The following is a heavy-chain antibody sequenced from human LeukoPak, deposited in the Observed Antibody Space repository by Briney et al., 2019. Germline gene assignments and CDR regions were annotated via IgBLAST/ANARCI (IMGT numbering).Heavy chain of an antibody. V-gene: IGHV1-3*03. D-gene: IGHD6-19*01. CDR3: AKDSGSGWYEFR. J-gene: IGHJ4*02. CDR2: INTQNGNA. Sequence: ASVKVSCKASGYTFFHYAIHWVRQAPGQGLEWMGWINTQNGNAYYSKEFQDRVTITRGTSASTAYMELSSLRSEDMAVYYCAKDSGSGWYEFRWGQGTLVTVSS. CDR1: GYTFFHYA.